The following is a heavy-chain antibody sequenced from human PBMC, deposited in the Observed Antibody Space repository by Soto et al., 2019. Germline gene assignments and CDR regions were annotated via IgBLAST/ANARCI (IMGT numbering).Heavy chain of an antibody. CDR3: ARGPYRNTYNWFDS. D-gene: IGHD5-12*01. J-gene: IGHJ5*02. CDR1: GFAFSNYA. V-gene: IGHV3-23*01. CDR2: VSGSGATT. Sequence: GGSLRLSCAASGFAFSNYAMTWVRQAPGKGLEWVSAVSGSGATTYYADSVKGRLTISRDNSKNTLYLQMNSLRAEDTAVYYCARGPYRNTYNWFDSWGQGTLVTVSS.